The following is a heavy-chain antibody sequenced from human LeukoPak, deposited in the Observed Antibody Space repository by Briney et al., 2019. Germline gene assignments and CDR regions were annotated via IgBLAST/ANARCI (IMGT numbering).Heavy chain of an antibody. CDR2: IHPNSGGT. D-gene: IGHD6-6*01. V-gene: IGHV1-2*02. Sequence: GASVKVSCKASGYSFPNYGLCWVRQAPGQGLEWMGWIHPNSGGTNYGQKFQGRVTMTRDTSISTAYMELSRLTFDDTAVYFCGRKSAARKTSEFDYWGQGTLVTVSS. CDR1: GYSFPNYG. J-gene: IGHJ4*02. CDR3: GRKSAARKTSEFDY.